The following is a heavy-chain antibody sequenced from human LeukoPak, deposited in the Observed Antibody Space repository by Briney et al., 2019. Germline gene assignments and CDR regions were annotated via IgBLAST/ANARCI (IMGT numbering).Heavy chain of an antibody. CDR2: MNPNSGNT. Sequence: ASVKVSCKASGYTFTSYDINWVRQATRQGLEWMGWMNPNSGNTGYAQKFQGRVTMTRNTSISTAYMELSSLRSEDTAVYYCARMRDSSYYYYYGMDVWGQGTTVTVSS. J-gene: IGHJ6*02. D-gene: IGHD2-15*01. CDR3: ARMRDSSYYYYYGMDV. CDR1: GYTFTSYD. V-gene: IGHV1-8*01.